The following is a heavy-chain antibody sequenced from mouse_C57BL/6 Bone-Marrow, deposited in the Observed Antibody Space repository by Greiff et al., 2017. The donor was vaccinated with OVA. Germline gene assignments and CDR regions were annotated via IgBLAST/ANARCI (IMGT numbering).Heavy chain of an antibody. J-gene: IGHJ2*01. D-gene: IGHD1-1*01. Sequence: QVQLQQSGAELVRPGTSVKVSCKASGYAFTNYLIEWVKQRPGQGLEWIGVINPGSGGTNYNEKFKGKATLTADKSSSTAYMQLSSLTSEDSAVYFCARFYYGSSTPYYFDYWGQGTTLTVSS. CDR3: ARFYYGSSTPYYFDY. CDR2: INPGSGGT. V-gene: IGHV1-54*01. CDR1: GYAFTNYL.